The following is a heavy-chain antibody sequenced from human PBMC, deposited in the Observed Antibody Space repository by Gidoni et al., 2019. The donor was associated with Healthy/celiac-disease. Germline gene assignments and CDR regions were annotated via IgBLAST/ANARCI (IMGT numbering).Heavy chain of an antibody. CDR3: ARDGYVYYYYGMDV. D-gene: IGHD5-12*01. V-gene: IGHV4-4*07. J-gene: IGHJ6*02. CDR1: GGSISSYY. CDR2: IYTSGST. Sequence: QVQLQESGPGLVKPSETLSLTCTFSGGSISSYYWSWIRPPAGKGLEWIGRIYTSGSTNYNPSLKSRVTMSVDTSKNQFSLKLSSVTAADTAVYYCARDGYVYYYYGMDVWGQGTTVTVSS.